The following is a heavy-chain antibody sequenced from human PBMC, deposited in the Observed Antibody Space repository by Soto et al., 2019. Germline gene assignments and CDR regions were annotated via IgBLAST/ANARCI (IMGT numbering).Heavy chain of an antibody. V-gene: IGHV1-3*01. CDR3: ASGGDILTGAPQGGYYYYIDD. D-gene: IGHD3-9*01. J-gene: IGHJ6*03. Sequence: QVQLVQSGAEVKKPGASVKVSCKASGYTFTSYAMNCVRQAPGQRLEWMGWINAGNGNTKYSQKFQGRVTITRDTSASPAYMELSSLRSEDTAVYYCASGGDILTGAPQGGYYYYIDDWGTGTTVTVSS. CDR2: INAGNGNT. CDR1: GYTFTSYA.